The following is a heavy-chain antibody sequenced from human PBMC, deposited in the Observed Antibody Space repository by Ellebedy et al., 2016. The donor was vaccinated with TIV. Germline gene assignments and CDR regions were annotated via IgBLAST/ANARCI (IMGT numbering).Heavy chain of an antibody. CDR2: ITGGGDNT. J-gene: IGHJ4*02. V-gene: IGHV3-23*01. CDR1: GFTFSSYA. CDR3: AKDLYGDYVVDY. Sequence: PGGSLRLSRAASGFTFSSYAMSWVRQAPGKGLEWVSTITGGGDNTYYADSVKGRFTISRDNSKNTLYLQMNSLRAADTAVYYCAKDLYGDYVVDYWGQGTLVTVSS. D-gene: IGHD4-17*01.